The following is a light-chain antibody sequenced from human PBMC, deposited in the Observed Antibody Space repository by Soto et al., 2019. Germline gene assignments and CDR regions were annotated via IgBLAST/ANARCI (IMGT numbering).Light chain of an antibody. Sequence: EIVMTQSPATLSVSPGERATLSCRASQSVSSNLAWYQQKPGQAPRLLIYGASTRATGIPARFSGSGSGTECTLTIISRQSEDFAVYYCQQYNNWPPLTFGGGTKVEIK. CDR1: QSVSSN. V-gene: IGKV3D-15*01. J-gene: IGKJ4*01. CDR2: GAS. CDR3: QQYNNWPPLT.